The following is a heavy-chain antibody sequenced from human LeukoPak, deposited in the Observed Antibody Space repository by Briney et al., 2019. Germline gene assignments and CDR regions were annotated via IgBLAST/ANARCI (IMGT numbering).Heavy chain of an antibody. CDR1: GFTFSSYS. J-gene: IGHJ5*02. V-gene: IGHV3-21*04. CDR3: ANPPTVTTIRFDP. D-gene: IGHD4-17*01. Sequence: GGSLRLSCAASGFTFSSYSMNWVRQAPGKGLEWVSSITRSNYIYYADSVKGRFTISRDNSKNTLYLQMNSLRAEDTAVYYCANPPTVTTIRFDPWGQGTLVTVSS. CDR2: ITRSNYI.